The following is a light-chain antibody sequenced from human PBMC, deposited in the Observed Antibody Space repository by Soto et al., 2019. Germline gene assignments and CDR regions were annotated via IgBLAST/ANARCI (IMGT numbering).Light chain of an antibody. J-gene: IGLJ1*01. CDR3: CSDAGSYTFG. CDR2: DVS. V-gene: IGLV2-11*01. CDR1: SNDVGGYKY. Sequence: QSVLTQPRSVSGSPGQSVTISCTGTSNDVGGYKYVSWYQQYPGKAPKLMIYDVSKRPSGVPDRFSGSKSGNTASLTISGLQAEDEADYYCCSDAGSYTFGFGTGTKVTVL.